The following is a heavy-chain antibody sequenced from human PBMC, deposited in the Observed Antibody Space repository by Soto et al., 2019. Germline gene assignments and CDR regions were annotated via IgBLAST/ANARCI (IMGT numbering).Heavy chain of an antibody. Sequence: GGSLRLSCAASGFTFSSYSMNWVRQAPGKGLEWVSSISSSSSYIYYADSVKGRFTISRDNAKNSLYLQMNSLRAEDTAVYYCAGLGDCGGDCYPDYYYYYGMDVWGQGTTVTVSS. CDR3: AGLGDCGGDCYPDYYYYYGMDV. CDR2: ISSSSSYI. J-gene: IGHJ6*02. CDR1: GFTFSSYS. D-gene: IGHD2-21*02. V-gene: IGHV3-21*01.